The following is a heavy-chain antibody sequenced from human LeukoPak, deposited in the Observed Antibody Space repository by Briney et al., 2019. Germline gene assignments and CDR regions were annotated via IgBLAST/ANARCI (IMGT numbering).Heavy chain of an antibody. CDR3: ARDGEWCQLLHWFDP. Sequence: ASVKDSCMATGYTFIGYYIHSVRQAPGQGLEWMGWINPNSGGTNYAQKFQGRVTMTRDTSISTAYMELSRLRSDDTAVYYCARDGEWCQLLHWFDPWGQGTLVTVSS. CDR2: INPNSGGT. CDR1: GYTFIGYY. J-gene: IGHJ5*02. V-gene: IGHV1-2*02. D-gene: IGHD2-15*01.